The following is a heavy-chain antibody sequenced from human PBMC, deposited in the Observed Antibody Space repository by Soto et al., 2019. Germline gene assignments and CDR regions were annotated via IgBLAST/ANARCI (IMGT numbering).Heavy chain of an antibody. J-gene: IGHJ4*02. CDR3: ARDPSIAARFDY. D-gene: IGHD6-6*01. Sequence: PSETLSLTCAVPGYSISSGYYWGWIRQPPGKGLEWIGSIYHSGSTYYNPSLKSRVTISVDTSKNQFSLKLSSVTAADTAVYYCARDPSIAARFDYWGQGTLVTVSS. CDR1: GYSISSGYY. CDR2: IYHSGST. V-gene: IGHV4-38-2*02.